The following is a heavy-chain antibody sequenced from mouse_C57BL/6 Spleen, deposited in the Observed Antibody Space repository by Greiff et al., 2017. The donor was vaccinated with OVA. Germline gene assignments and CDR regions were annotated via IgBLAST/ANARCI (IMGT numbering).Heavy chain of an antibody. Sequence: QVQLQQPGAELVKPGASVKMSCKASGYTFTSYWITWVKQRPGQGLEWIGDIYPGSGSTNYNEKFKSKATLTVDTSSSTAYMQLSSLTSEDSAVYYCARWRDYVLYYAMDYWGQGTSVTVSS. J-gene: IGHJ4*01. V-gene: IGHV1-55*01. CDR1: GYTFTSYW. D-gene: IGHD2-4*01. CDR2: IYPGSGST. CDR3: ARWRDYVLYYAMDY.